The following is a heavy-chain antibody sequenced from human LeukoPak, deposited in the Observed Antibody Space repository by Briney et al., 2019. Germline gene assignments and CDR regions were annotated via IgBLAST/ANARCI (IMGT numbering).Heavy chain of an antibody. CDR1: GGTFSNYA. CDR2: IIPIFGTA. D-gene: IGHD6-6*01. Sequence: ASVTVSFKSSGGTFSNYAISWVRQAPGQGLEWMGGIIPIFGTANYAQKFQGRVTITTDESTSTAYMELSSLRSEDTAVYYCARDGLSSIAARGGLNWFDPWGQGTLVTV. CDR3: ARDGLSSIAARGGLNWFDP. V-gene: IGHV1-69*05. J-gene: IGHJ5*02.